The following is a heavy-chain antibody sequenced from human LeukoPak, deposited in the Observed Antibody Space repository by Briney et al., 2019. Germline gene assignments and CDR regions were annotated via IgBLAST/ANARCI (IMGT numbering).Heavy chain of an antibody. Sequence: GGSLRLSCAASGFSFSSYGMHWVLQASGRGLEWVAFIRYDGSNKDYADSVKGRFTISRDNSKNTLYLEMNSLGAEDTAVYHCAKVRFSDSGRDGLDSWGQGTLVTVSS. J-gene: IGHJ5*01. CDR2: IRYDGSNK. CDR1: GFSFSSYG. CDR3: AKVRFSDSGRDGLDS. V-gene: IGHV3-30*02. D-gene: IGHD5-12*01.